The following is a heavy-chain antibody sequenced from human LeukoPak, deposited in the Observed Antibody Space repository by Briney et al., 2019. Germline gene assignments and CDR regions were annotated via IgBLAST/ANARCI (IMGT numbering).Heavy chain of an antibody. CDR3: AKKVRLPYYFDY. CDR1: GFTFSSYA. CDR2: ISGSGGST. D-gene: IGHD2-15*01. J-gene: IGHJ4*02. V-gene: IGHV3-23*01. Sequence: PGGSLRLSCAASGFTFSSYAMSWVRQAPGKRLEWVSAISGSGGSTYYADSVKGRFTISRDNSKNTLYLQMNSLRAEDTAVYYCAKKVRLPYYFDYWGQGTLVTVSS.